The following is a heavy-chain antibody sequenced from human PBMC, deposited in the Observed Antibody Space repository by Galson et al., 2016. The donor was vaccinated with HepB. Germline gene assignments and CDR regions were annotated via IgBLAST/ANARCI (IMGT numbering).Heavy chain of an antibody. J-gene: IGHJ4*02. D-gene: IGHD3-10*01. CDR3: ARDRPFGSGTSGDFDY. V-gene: IGHV3-53*01. CDR2: IYNDGTT. Sequence: SRRPSCAASGFSVSRNYMSWARQAPGKGLDWVSIIYNDGTTYYADSVKGRFTISRDSSKNMLYLQMNSLTAEDTAVYYCARDRPFGSGTSGDFDYWGQGTLVTVSS. CDR1: GFSVSRNY.